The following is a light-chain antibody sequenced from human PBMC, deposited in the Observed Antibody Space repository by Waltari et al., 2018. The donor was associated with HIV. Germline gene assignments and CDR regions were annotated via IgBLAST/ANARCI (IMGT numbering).Light chain of an antibody. Sequence: QTALTQPASVSGSPGQSITISCTGTSSDVGAYNLVSWYQQHPGKAPRPIIYDVSERPAGVSNRFTGSKSGNTASLTISWLQAEDEADYYCCSYVSEIVPCVFGGGTKLTVL. CDR3: CSYVSEIVPCV. J-gene: IGLJ3*02. CDR2: DVS. V-gene: IGLV2-23*02. CDR1: SSDVGAYNL.